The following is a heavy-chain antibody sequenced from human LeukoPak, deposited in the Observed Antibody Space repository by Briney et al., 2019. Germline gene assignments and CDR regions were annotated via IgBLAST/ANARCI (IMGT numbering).Heavy chain of an antibody. D-gene: IGHD4-17*01. J-gene: IGHJ6*02. Sequence: SETLSLTCTVSGGSIGNYYWSWLRQPPGKGLEWIGYIYFSGTTNINPSLKSRVTISVDMSKNQLSLKLSSVTAADTAVYYCAREKLQTTVPEGLDVWGQGTTVTVSS. V-gene: IGHV4-59*01. CDR2: IYFSGTT. CDR1: GGSIGNYY. CDR3: AREKLQTTVPEGLDV.